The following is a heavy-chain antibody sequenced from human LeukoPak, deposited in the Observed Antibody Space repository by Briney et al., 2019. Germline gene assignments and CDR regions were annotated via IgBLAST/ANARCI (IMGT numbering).Heavy chain of an antibody. Sequence: ASVKVSCKASGYTFTSYYMHWVRQAPGQGLEWMGIINPSGGSTSYAQKFQGRVTMTRDTSTSTVYMELSRLRSEDTAVYYCARDRYSHSSSWYGLSDYWGQGTLVTVSS. CDR2: INPSGGST. D-gene: IGHD6-13*01. CDR1: GYTFTSYY. V-gene: IGHV1-46*01. CDR3: ARDRYSHSSSWYGLSDY. J-gene: IGHJ4*02.